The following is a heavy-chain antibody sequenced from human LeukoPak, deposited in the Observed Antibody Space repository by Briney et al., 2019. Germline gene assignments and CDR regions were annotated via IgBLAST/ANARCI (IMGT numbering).Heavy chain of an antibody. D-gene: IGHD2-8*01. V-gene: IGHV4-59*08. CDR3: ARHKYASHFDY. J-gene: IGHJ4*02. CDR1: GGSISSYY. CDR2: IYYSGST. Sequence: SGTLSLTCTVSGGSISSYYWSWIRQPPGKGLEWIGYIYYSGSTNYNPSLKSRVTISVDTSKNQFSLKLSSVTAADTAVYYCARHKYASHFDYWGQGTLVTVSS.